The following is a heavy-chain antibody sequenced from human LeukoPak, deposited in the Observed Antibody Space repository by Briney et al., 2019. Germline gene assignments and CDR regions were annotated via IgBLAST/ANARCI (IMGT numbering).Heavy chain of an antibody. CDR2: ISSSGGTI. CDR3: ARDGDLTPAVPFDY. Sequence: GGSLRLSCTASGVMLSNYWMSWVRQAPGKGLEWVSYISSSGGTIYYADSVKGRFTISRDNAKNSLYLQMNSLRAEDTAVYYCARDGDLTPAVPFDYWGQGTLVTVSS. J-gene: IGHJ4*02. V-gene: IGHV3-48*03. D-gene: IGHD6-25*01. CDR1: GVMLSNYW.